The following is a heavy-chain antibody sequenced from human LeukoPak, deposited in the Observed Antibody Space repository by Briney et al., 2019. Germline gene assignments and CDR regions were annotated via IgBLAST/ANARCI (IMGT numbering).Heavy chain of an antibody. J-gene: IGHJ4*02. V-gene: IGHV3-23*05. D-gene: IGHD4-11*01. CDR2: FKTKYSQV. CDR3: ARSVPDYTRFDY. Sequence: GGSLRLSCVTSGFTFSDYAMNWVRQAPGKGLEWVSTFKTKYSQVYYAESVRGRFTISTDNSEKTVYLQMNSLGVEDTALYYCARSVPDYTRFDYWGQGALVTVSS. CDR1: GFTFSDYA.